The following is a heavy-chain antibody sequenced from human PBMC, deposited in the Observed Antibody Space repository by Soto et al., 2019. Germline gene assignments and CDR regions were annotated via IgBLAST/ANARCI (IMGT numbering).Heavy chain of an antibody. J-gene: IGHJ6*02. V-gene: IGHV4-31*03. CDR2: IYYSGST. D-gene: IGHD1-26*01. CDR1: GGSISSGGYY. CDR3: ARGSFGDSGSYYYYGMDV. Sequence: TPSLTCTVSGGSISSGGYYWSWIRQHPGKGLEWIGYIYYSGSTYYNPSLKSRVTISVDTSKNQFSLKLSSVTAADTAVYYCARGSFGDSGSYYYYGMDVWGQGTTVTVSS.